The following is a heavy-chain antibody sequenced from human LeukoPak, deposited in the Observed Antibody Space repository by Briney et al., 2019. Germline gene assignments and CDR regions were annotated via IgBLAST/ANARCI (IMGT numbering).Heavy chain of an antibody. D-gene: IGHD3-3*01. CDR3: ASHTIFGVVRTSNYYMDV. Sequence: ASVKVSCKASGYTFTSYHMHWVRQAPGQGLEWMGIINPSGGSTSYAQKFQGRVTMTRDMSTSTVYMELSSLRSEDTAVYYCASHTIFGVVRTSNYYMDVWGKGTTVTVSS. CDR1: GYTFTSYH. V-gene: IGHV1-46*01. CDR2: INPSGGST. J-gene: IGHJ6*03.